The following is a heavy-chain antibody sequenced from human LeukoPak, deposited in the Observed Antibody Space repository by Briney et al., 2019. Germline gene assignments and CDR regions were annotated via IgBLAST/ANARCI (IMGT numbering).Heavy chain of an antibody. D-gene: IGHD6-13*01. CDR2: IYYSGNT. Sequence: SETLSLTCTVSGGSISSGGYYWSWIRQHPGKGLEWIGYIYYSGNTYYNPSLKGRVTISVDTSKNQFSLKLSSVTVADTAVYYCARALYSSTAEPYNWFDPWGQGTLVTVSS. V-gene: IGHV4-31*03. CDR1: GGSISSGGYY. CDR3: ARALYSSTAEPYNWFDP. J-gene: IGHJ5*02.